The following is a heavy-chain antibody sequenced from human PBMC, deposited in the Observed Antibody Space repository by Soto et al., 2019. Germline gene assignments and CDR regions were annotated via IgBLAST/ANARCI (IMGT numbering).Heavy chain of an antibody. Sequence: GGSLRLSCAASGFTFSSFAMSWVRQAPGKGLEWVSSISGSGGSTYYADSMKGRFTISRDNSKNTLYVQMNSLRAEDTAVYYCAKDRIAVAGSWGNFDYWGLGTLVTVPQ. CDR3: AKDRIAVAGSWGNFDY. J-gene: IGHJ4*02. D-gene: IGHD6-19*01. CDR1: GFTFSSFA. V-gene: IGHV3-23*01. CDR2: ISGSGGST.